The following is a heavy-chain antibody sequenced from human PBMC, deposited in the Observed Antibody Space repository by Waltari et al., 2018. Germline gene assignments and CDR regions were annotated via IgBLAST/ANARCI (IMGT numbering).Heavy chain of an antibody. CDR2: MNPNSGNT. CDR3: ARGPTYYDYIWGSYRTNWFDP. V-gene: IGHV1-8*03. D-gene: IGHD3-16*02. J-gene: IGHJ5*02. CDR1: GYTFTSYD. Sequence: QVQLVQSGAEVKKPGASVKVSRKASGYTFTSYDINWVRQATGQGLEWMRWMNPNSGNTGYAQKFQGRVTITRNTSINTAYMELSSLRSEDTAVYYCARGPTYYDYIWGSYRTNWFDPWGQGTLVTVSS.